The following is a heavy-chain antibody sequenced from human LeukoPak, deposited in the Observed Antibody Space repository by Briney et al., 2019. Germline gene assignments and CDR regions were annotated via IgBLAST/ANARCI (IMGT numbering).Heavy chain of an antibody. V-gene: IGHV4-61*01. CDR2: IYNSGTT. D-gene: IGHD5-18*01. J-gene: IGHJ4*01. CDR3: ARGARGYSYG. Sequence: SETLSLTCNVSGGSVSSGSYYWSWIRQPPGKGLEWIGYIYNSGTTNYNPSLKSRVTISVDSSKNQFSLKLTSVTAADTVVYYCARGARGYSYGWGQGTLVTVSS. CDR1: GGSVSSGSYY.